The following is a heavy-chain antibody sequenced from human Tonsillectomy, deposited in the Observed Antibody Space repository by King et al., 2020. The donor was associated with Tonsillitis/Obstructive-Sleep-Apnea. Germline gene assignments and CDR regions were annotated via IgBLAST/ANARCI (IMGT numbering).Heavy chain of an antibody. J-gene: IGHJ6*03. CDR2: IKSKTNGGAT. Sequence: VQLVESGGGLGKPGGSLRLSCAASGFTFSNALMSWVRPAPGKGLEGLGRIKSKTNGGATDYAAPVKGRFPISREDSKNTLYLQMNSLKTEDTAVYYCTRDGGYCSSTSCYYYYMDVWGKGTTVTVSS. CDR3: TRDGGYCSSTSCYYYYMDV. V-gene: IGHV3-15*01. D-gene: IGHD2-2*01. CDR1: GFTFSNAL.